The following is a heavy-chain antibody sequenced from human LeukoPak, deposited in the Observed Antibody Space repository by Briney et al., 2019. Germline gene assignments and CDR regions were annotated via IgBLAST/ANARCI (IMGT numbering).Heavy chain of an antibody. D-gene: IGHD1-26*01. V-gene: IGHV4-34*01. CDR2: INHSGST. CDR3: ATTTIRLGY. CDR1: GASFSGYY. Sequence: SETLSLTCAVYGASFSGYYWSWIRQPPGKGLEWIGEINHSGSTNYNPSLKSRVTISVDTSKNQFSLKLTSVTAADTAVYYCATTTIRLGYWGQGTLVTVSS. J-gene: IGHJ4*02.